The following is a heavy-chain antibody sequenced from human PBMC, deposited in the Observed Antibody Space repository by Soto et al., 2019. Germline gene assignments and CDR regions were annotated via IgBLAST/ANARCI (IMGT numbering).Heavy chain of an antibody. CDR1: GFTFSSYA. CDR2: ISGSGGST. V-gene: IGHV3-23*01. CDR3: ATEERLNQPSGLYYSYGMDV. D-gene: IGHD2-2*01. J-gene: IGHJ6*02. Sequence: EVQLLESGGGLVQPGGSLRLSCAASGFTFSSYAMSWVRQAPGQGLEWVSAISGSGGSTYYADSVKGRFTISRDNSKNTLYLQMNSLRAEDTALYYCATEERLNQPSGLYYSYGMDVWGQGTTVTVSS.